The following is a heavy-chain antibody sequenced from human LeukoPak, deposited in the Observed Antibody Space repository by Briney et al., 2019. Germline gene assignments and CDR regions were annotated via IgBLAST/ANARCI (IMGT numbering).Heavy chain of an antibody. CDR2: IRYDGSNK. J-gene: IGHJ6*03. CDR3: AKAAPTYHYYYYMDV. CDR1: GFTFSSYG. Sequence: GGSLRLSRAASGFTFSSYGMHWVRQAPGKGLEWVAFIRYDGSNKYYADSVKGRFTISRDNSKNTLYLQMNSLRAEDTAVYYCAKAAPTYHYYYYMDVWGKGTTVTVSS. V-gene: IGHV3-30*02.